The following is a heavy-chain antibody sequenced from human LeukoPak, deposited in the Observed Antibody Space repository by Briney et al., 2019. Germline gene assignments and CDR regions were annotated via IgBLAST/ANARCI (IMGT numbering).Heavy chain of an antibody. CDR3: AIPLIAAAEDYYYGMDV. D-gene: IGHD6-13*01. CDR1: GFTFSSYA. J-gene: IGHJ6*02. CDR2: ISGSGGST. Sequence: GGSLRLSCAASGFTFSSYAMSWVRQAPGKALEGVSAISGSGGSTYYADSVKGRFTISRDNSKNTLYLQMNSLRAEDTAVYYCAIPLIAAAEDYYYGMDVWGQGTTVTVSS. V-gene: IGHV3-23*01.